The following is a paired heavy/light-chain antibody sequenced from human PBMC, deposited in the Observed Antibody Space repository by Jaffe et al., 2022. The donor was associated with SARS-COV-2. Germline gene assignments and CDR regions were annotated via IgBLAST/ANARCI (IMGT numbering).Light chain of an antibody. J-gene: IGKJ2*01. CDR2: AAS. V-gene: IGKV1-39*01. CDR1: QSISSY. Sequence: DIQMTQSPSSLSASVGDRVTITCRASQSISSYLNWYQQKPGKAPKLLIYAASSLQSGVPSRFSGSGSGTDFTLTISSLQPEDFATYYCQQSYSTPQYTFGQGTKLEIK. CDR3: QQSYSTPQYT.
Heavy chain of an antibody. CDR3: ARVPFQYGGNSGGYYYGMDV. D-gene: IGHD2-21*02. J-gene: IGHJ6*02. Sequence: EVQLVESGGGLIQPGGSLRLSCAASGFTVSSNYMSWVRQAPGKGLEWVSVIYSGGSTYYADSVKGRFTISRDNSKNTLYLQMNSLRAEDTAVYYCARVPFQYGGNSGGYYYGMDVWGQGTTVTVSS. CDR2: IYSGGST. CDR1: GFTVSSNY. V-gene: IGHV3-53*01.